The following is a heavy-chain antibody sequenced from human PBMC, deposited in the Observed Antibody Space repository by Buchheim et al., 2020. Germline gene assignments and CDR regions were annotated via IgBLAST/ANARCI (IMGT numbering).Heavy chain of an antibody. Sequence: EVQLVESGGGLVQPEGSLRLSCAASGFTFSSYSMNWVRQAPGKGLEWVSYISSSSSTIYYADSVKGRFTISRDNAKNSLYLQMNSLRAEDTAVYYCARDGGYGDYDYYYYGMDVWGQGTT. CDR3: ARDGGYGDYDYYYYGMDV. J-gene: IGHJ6*02. V-gene: IGHV3-48*01. CDR1: GFTFSSYS. D-gene: IGHD4-17*01. CDR2: ISSSSSTI.